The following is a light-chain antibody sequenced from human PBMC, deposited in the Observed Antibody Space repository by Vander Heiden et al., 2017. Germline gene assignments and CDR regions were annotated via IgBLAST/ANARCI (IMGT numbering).Light chain of an antibody. CDR1: NSDVGAHDF. CDR2: DVT. V-gene: IGLV2-14*03. Sequence: SALAQPASVSGSPGQSITISCTGTNSDVGAHDFVSWFQQFPDKTPKLMIYDVTNRTSGVSSRFSGSKSANTASLTISGLQDEDEADYYCASFTTRGTWVFGGGTMVSVL. CDR3: ASFTTRGTWV. J-gene: IGLJ3*02.